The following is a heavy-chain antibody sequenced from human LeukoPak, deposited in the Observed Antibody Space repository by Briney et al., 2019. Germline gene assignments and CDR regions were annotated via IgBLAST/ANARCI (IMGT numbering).Heavy chain of an antibody. CDR1: GGSFSVYY. Sequence: PSETLSLTCAVSGGSFSVYYWSGVRHPPGKGLEWIGEINHSGSTNYNPSLKSRVTISVDTSKNQFSLKLSSVTAADTAVYYCARGKELLRWPKSVDYWGQGTLVSVSS. D-gene: IGHD4-23*01. J-gene: IGHJ4*02. V-gene: IGHV4-34*01. CDR2: INHSGST. CDR3: ARGKELLRWPKSVDY.